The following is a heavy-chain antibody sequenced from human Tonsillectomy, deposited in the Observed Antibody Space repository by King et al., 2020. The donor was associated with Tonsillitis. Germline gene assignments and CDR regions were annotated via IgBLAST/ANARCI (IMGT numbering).Heavy chain of an antibody. CDR2: IYASGST. CDR3: AIAGGLGYCSSTDCSLDY. D-gene: IGHD2-2*01. CDR1: GGSISSYY. Sequence: QLQESGPGLVKPSETLSLTCTVSGGSISSYYWSWIRQPAEKGLEWIGRIYASGSTNYNPSLKSRVTMSVDTSKNQFSLNLNSVTAADTAVYYCAIAGGLGYCSSTDCSLDYWGQGTLVTVSS. V-gene: IGHV4-4*07. J-gene: IGHJ4*02.